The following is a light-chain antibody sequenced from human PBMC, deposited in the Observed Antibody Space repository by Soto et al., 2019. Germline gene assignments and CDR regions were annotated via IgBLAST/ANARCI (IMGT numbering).Light chain of an antibody. CDR1: QSISPY. CDR2: AAS. V-gene: IGKV1-39*01. Sequence: DIQMTQSPSSLSASVGDRVTITCRASQSISPYLNWYQQKPGEAPNLLIYAASSLQSGVPSRFSASGSGTDFTLTISSLQPEDFATCYCQQSYSTPLTSGGGTKVDIK. J-gene: IGKJ4*01. CDR3: QQSYSTPLT.